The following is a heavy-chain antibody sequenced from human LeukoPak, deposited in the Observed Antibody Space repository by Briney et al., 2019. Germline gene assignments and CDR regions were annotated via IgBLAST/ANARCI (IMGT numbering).Heavy chain of an antibody. CDR3: AREVGDYFDY. CDR1: GFTFSSYS. J-gene: IGHJ4*02. Sequence: PGGSLRLSCAASGFTFSSYSMNWVRQAPGKGLEWVSSISSRSSYIYYADSVKGRFTISRDNAKNSLYLQMNSLRAEDTAVYYCAREVGDYFDYWGQGTLVTVSS. CDR2: ISSRSSYI. V-gene: IGHV3-21*01. D-gene: IGHD3-16*01.